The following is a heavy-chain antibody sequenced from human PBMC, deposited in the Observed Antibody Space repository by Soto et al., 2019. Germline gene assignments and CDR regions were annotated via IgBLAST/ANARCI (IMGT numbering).Heavy chain of an antibody. J-gene: IGHJ5*02. CDR3: ARTYYYGSGSYSGWFDP. V-gene: IGHV4-30-2*01. CDR1: SGSISSYS. D-gene: IGHD3-10*01. Sequence: SETLSLTCTVSSGSISSYSWSWIRQPPGKGLEWIGYIYHSGSTYYNPSLKSRVTISVDRSKNQFSLKLSSVTAADTAVYYCARTYYYGSGSYSGWFDPWGQGTLVTVSS. CDR2: IYHSGST.